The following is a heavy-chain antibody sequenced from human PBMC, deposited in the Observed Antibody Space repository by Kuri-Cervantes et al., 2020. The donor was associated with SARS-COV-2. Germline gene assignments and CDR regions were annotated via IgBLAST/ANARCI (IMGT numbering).Heavy chain of an antibody. CDR2: IKQDGSEK. CDR3: ARMGWYFDL. CDR1: GFTFSSYW. V-gene: IGHV3-7*01. Sequence: GESLKISCAASGFTFSSYWMSWVRQGPGKRLEWVANIKQDGSEKYYVDSVKGRFTISRDNAKNSLYLQINSLRAEDTAVFYCARMGWYFDLWGRGTLVTVSS. J-gene: IGHJ2*01.